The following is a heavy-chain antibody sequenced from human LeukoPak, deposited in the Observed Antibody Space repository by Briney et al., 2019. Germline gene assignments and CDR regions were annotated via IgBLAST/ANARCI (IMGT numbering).Heavy chain of an antibody. CDR2: ISSSGSTI. D-gene: IGHD3-10*01. CDR3: ARDHFGQNDWYFDL. Sequence: GGSLRLSCAASGFTFSSYEMNWVRQAPGKGLEWVSYISSSGSTIYYADSVKGRFTISRDNARNSLYLQMNSLRAEDTALYYCARDHFGQNDWYFDLWGRGTLVTVSS. V-gene: IGHV3-48*03. CDR1: GFTFSSYE. J-gene: IGHJ2*01.